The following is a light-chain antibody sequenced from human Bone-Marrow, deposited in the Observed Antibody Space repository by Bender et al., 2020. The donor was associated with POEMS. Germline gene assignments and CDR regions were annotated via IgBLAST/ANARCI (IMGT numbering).Light chain of an antibody. CDR3: SSYGGTNKLL. V-gene: IGLV3-21*02. CDR2: DDD. Sequence: VLTQPPSVSVAPGQTARITCGGMNIGRKSVHWYQQKTGQAPALVVYDDDDRPSGVPDRFSGSKSGNTASLTVSGLQADDEAYYHCSSYGGTNKLLFGGGTKLTVL. J-gene: IGLJ3*02. CDR1: NIGRKS.